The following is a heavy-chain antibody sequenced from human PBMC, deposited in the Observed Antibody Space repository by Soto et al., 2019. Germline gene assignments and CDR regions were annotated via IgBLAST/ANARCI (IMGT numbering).Heavy chain of an antibody. Sequence: SETLSLTCTVSGGSISSGSYYWGWLRQPPGKGLEWIGSMYYSGSTYYNPSLKSRVTTSVDTSKNQFSLKLSSVTAADTAVYYCARLSLGPVAGTRSGMDVWGQGTTVT. CDR1: GGSISSGSYY. J-gene: IGHJ6*02. V-gene: IGHV4-39*01. D-gene: IGHD6-19*01. CDR3: ARLSLGPVAGTRSGMDV. CDR2: MYYSGST.